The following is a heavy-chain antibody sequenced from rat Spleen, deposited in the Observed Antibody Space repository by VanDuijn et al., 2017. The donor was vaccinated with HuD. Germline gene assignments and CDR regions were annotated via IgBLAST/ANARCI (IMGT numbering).Heavy chain of an antibody. Sequence: EVQLVESGGGLVQPGGTLKLSCAASGITFSNYDMAWVRQAPTKGLEWVASISPSGGSTYYRDSVKGRFTISRDNVKSTLYLQMDSLRSEDTASYFCARGGYNNYWYFDLWGPGTMVTVSS. V-gene: IGHV5S23*01. CDR2: ISPSGGST. D-gene: IGHD1-4*01. J-gene: IGHJ1*01. CDR1: GITFSNYD. CDR3: ARGGYNNYWYFDL.